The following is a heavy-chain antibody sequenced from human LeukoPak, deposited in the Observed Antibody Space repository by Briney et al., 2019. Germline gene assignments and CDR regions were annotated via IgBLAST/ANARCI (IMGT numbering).Heavy chain of an antibody. V-gene: IGHV3-15*07. J-gene: IGHJ4*02. CDR1: GFTFSNAW. D-gene: IGHD3-3*01. Sequence: GRSLRLSCAASGFTFSNAWMNWVRQAPGKGLEWVGRIKSKTDGGTTDYAAPVKGRFTISRDDSKNTLYLQMNSLKTEDTAVYYCTTGNFWSGYYTDYWGQGTLVTVSP. CDR2: IKSKTDGGTT. CDR3: TTGNFWSGYYTDY.